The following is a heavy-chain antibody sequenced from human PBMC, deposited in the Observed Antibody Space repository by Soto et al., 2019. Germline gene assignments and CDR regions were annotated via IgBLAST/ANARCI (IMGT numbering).Heavy chain of an antibody. CDR2: INHSGST. D-gene: IGHD3-16*02. J-gene: IGHJ4*02. CDR1: GGSFSGYY. Sequence: SETLSLTCAVYGGSFSGYYWSWIRQPPGKGLEWIGEINHSGSTNYNPSLKSRVTISVDTSKNQFSLKLSSVTAADTAVYYCARTMITYGGVIVIDPFDYCRQGTLVTVSS. CDR3: ARTMITYGGVIVIDPFDY. V-gene: IGHV4-34*01.